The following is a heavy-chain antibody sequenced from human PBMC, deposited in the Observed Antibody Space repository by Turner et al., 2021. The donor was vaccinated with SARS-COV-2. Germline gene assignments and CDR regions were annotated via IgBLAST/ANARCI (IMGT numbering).Heavy chain of an antibody. CDR3: ALTSGTYYVFFDY. V-gene: IGHV1-2*02. J-gene: IGHJ4*02. CDR2: IIPSSGDT. D-gene: IGHD1-26*01. CDR1: GYIFTGYY. Sequence: QVQLVQSGAEVKKPGASVKVSCKASGYIFTGYYIHWLRQAPGQGLEWMGWIIPSSGDTYYTDQFQVRVIMTRDTSITTAYMDLSSLTPDDTAVYYCALTSGTYYVFFDYWGQGAQVTVSS.